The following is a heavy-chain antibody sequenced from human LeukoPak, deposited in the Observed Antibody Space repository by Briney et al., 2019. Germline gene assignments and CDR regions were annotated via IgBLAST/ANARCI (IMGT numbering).Heavy chain of an antibody. CDR1: GESFDGFY. V-gene: IGHV4-34*01. J-gene: IGHJ5*02. Sequence: SETLSLTCAVYGESFDGFYWNWLRQSPGKGLEWLGEVNYIGRSNYNPALESRIAISADASKRQFSLKLTSVTAADTAVYYCAIRLTTSRLATATTWFDPWGQGTLVSVSS. CDR2: VNYIGRS. CDR3: AIRLTTSRLATATTWFDP. D-gene: IGHD1-1*01.